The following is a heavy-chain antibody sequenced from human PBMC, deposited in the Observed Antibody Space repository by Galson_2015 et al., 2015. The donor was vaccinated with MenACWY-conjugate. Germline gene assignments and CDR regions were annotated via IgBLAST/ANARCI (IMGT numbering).Heavy chain of an antibody. J-gene: IGHJ3*02. V-gene: IGHV5-51*01. CDR2: IYPDDSET. CDR3: ARRTTVRRGVTELAVDI. D-gene: IGHD3-10*01. Sequence: QSGAEVKKPVESLKISCMGTGYSFSIHYIVWVRQVPGKGLEWMGIIYPDDSETRYSPSFQGQVTISADKSISPAYLQWSSLNASDTAMYYCARRTTVRRGVTELAVDIWGQGTMVT. CDR1: GYSFSIHY.